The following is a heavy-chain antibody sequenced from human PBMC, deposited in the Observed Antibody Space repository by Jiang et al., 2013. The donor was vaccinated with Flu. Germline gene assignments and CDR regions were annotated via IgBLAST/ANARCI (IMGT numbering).Heavy chain of an antibody. V-gene: IGHV4-59*01. CDR2: IYYSGST. J-gene: IGHJ6*02. CDR1: GGSISSYY. Sequence: SGSGLVKPSETLSLTCTVSGGSISSYYWSWIRQPPGKGLEWIGYIYYSGSTNYNPSLKSRVTISVDTSKNQFSLKLSSVTAADTAVYYCARDRHYYDSSGYYYAGGYYYYYYGMDVWGQGTTVTVSS. CDR3: ARDRHYYDSSGYYYAGGYYYYYYGMDV. D-gene: IGHD3-22*01.